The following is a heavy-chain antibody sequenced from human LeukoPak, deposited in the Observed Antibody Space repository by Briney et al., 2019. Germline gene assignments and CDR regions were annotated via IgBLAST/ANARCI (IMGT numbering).Heavy chain of an antibody. CDR1: GDSVSSNSAA. Sequence: SQTLSLTCAIFGDSVSSNSAAWNWIRQSPSRGLEWLGRTYYTSKWNTDYAVSVKSRIVVNPDTSKNQFSLQLNSVTSEDTAVYYCARGRASAFDVWGQGTMVTVSS. J-gene: IGHJ3*01. CDR3: ARGRASAFDV. D-gene: IGHD6-25*01. V-gene: IGHV6-1*01. CDR2: TYYTSKWNT.